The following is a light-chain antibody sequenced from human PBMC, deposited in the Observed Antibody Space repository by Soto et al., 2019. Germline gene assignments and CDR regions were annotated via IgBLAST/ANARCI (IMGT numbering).Light chain of an antibody. Sequence: QSALTQPASVSGSPGQSIAISCTGTFSDVGGYDYVSWYQQHPDKAPKLMIYEVTKRPSGVSNRFSGSKSGNTASLTISGLQPGEEADDYCSSQTSGSTRDFGSGTKLTVL. V-gene: IGLV2-14*01. CDR3: SSQTSGSTRD. J-gene: IGLJ1*01. CDR2: EVT. CDR1: FSDVGGYDY.